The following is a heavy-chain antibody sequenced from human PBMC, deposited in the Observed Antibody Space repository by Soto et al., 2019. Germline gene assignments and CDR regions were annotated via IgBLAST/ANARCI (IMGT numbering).Heavy chain of an antibody. CDR3: ARAKTTMIVPENF. D-gene: IGHD3-22*01. V-gene: IGHV4-61*01. CDR1: GDSISPYSISSYS. CDR2: AYPSGSA. Sequence: PSETLSLTCTVSGDSISPYSISSYSWSWIRQPPGKGLEWIGYAYPSGSANQNPSLKSRVTISLDTSKNQFSLKLTSVTAADTAIYYCARAKTTMIVPENFWGQGTLVTVSS. J-gene: IGHJ4*02.